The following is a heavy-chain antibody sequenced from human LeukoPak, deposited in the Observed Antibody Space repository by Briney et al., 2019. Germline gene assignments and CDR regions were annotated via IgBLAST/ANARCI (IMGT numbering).Heavy chain of an antibody. D-gene: IGHD6-19*01. CDR1: GFTFSSYD. CDR2: ISGSGDRT. J-gene: IGHJ4*02. CDR3: TKRGYSGAWLAPDY. Sequence: PGGSLRLSCAASGFTFSSYDMNWVRQAPGKGLEWVSAISGSGDRTYYADSVKGRFTVSRDNSKNTLYLQINILRTEDTAVYYCTKRGYSGAWLAPDYWGRRTLVTVSS. V-gene: IGHV3-23*01.